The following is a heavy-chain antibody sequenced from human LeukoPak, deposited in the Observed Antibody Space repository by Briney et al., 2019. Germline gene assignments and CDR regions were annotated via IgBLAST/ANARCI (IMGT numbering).Heavy chain of an antibody. CDR1: GYTFTNYD. CDR3: ARFTPRLTREKFDY. J-gene: IGHJ4*02. D-gene: IGHD2-2*01. CDR2: ISAYNGNT. Sequence: GASVKVSCKASGYTFTNYDINWVRQALGQGLEWMGWISAYNGNTKYAQKFQGRVIMTTDTSTSTAYMELRSLRSDDTAVYYCARFTPRLTREKFDYWGLGTLVTVSS. V-gene: IGHV1-18*01.